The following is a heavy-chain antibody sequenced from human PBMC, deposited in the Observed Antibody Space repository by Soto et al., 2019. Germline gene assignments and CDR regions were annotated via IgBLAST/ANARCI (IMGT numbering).Heavy chain of an antibody. CDR1: GGSISSGDYY. J-gene: IGHJ4*02. D-gene: IGHD3-22*01. CDR3: VREGGRSRCGYHY. CDR2: IYYSGST. V-gene: IGHV4-30-4*01. Sequence: PSETLSLTCTVSGGSISSGDYYWSWIRQPPGKGLEWIGYIYYSGSTYYNPSLKSRVTISVDTSKNQFSLKLSSVTAADTAVYYCVREGGRSRCGYHYRCPGLLVTVPS.